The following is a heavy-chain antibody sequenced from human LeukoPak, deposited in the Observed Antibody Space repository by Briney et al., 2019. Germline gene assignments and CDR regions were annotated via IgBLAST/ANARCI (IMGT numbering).Heavy chain of an antibody. V-gene: IGHV3-48*04. CDR1: GFTFSSYS. CDR2: ISSSSSTI. CDR3: ARAGYSYGYPPGY. J-gene: IGHJ4*02. D-gene: IGHD5-18*01. Sequence: GGSLRLSCAASGFTFSSYSMNWVRQAPGKGLEWVSYISSSSSTIYYADPVKGRFTISRDNAKNSLYLQMNSLRAEDTAVYYCARAGYSYGYPPGYWGQGTLVTVSS.